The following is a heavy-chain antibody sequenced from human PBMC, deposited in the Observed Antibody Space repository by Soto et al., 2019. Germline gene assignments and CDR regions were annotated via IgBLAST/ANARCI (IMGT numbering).Heavy chain of an antibody. CDR1: GGSFSGYY. V-gene: IGHV4-34*01. CDR3: ARPRGYDYVWGSYRPYYFDY. J-gene: IGHJ4*02. Sequence: PSETLSLTCAVYGGSFSGYYWSWIRQPPGKGLEWIGEINHSGSTNYNPSLKSRVTISVDTSKNQFSLKLSSVTAADTAVYYCARPRGYDYVWGSYRPYYFDYWGQGTLVTVSS. D-gene: IGHD3-16*02. CDR2: INHSGST.